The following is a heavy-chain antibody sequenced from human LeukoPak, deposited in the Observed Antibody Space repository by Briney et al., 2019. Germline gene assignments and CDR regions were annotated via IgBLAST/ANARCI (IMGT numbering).Heavy chain of an antibody. CDR1: GYTLSSYG. V-gene: IGHV1-18*01. D-gene: IGHD4-17*01. Sequence: ASVKVSCKASGYTLSSYGITWVRQAPGQGLEWMGWISAYNGNTNYVQKPQGRVTMTTDTSTSTAYMELRSLRSDDTATYFCARDLGDDLTTVTSGNWFDPWGQGTLVTVSS. CDR3: ARDLGDDLTTVTSGNWFDP. J-gene: IGHJ5*02. CDR2: ISAYNGNT.